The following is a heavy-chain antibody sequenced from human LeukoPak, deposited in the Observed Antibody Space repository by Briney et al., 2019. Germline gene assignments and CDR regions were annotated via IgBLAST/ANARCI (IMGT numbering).Heavy chain of an antibody. Sequence: SGGSLRLSCAASGFTSSSYSMNWVRQAPGKGLEWVSSISSSSSYIYYADSVKGRFTISRDNAKNSLYLQMNSLRAEDAAVYYCARGLRYFDWLRNSYYFDYWGQGTLVTVSS. CDR3: ARGLRYFDWLRNSYYFDY. V-gene: IGHV3-21*01. J-gene: IGHJ4*02. CDR1: GFTSSSYS. CDR2: ISSSSSYI. D-gene: IGHD3-9*01.